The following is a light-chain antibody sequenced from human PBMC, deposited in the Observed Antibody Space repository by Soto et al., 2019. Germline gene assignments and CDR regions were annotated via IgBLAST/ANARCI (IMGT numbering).Light chain of an antibody. CDR1: QSIGSY. CDR3: HQRRNSIT. CDR2: DAS. V-gene: IGKV3-11*01. Sequence: IVLTQSPVTLSLSLGERVTLTCRASQSIGSYLGWLQQKPGQAPRLLIYDASKRATGIPGRLSGSGSGTDFTLTISSLEPEDFAVYYCHQRRNSITCGQGTRLEIK. J-gene: IGKJ5*01.